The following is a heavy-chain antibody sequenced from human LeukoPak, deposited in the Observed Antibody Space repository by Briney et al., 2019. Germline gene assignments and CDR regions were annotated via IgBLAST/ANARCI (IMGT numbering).Heavy chain of an antibody. D-gene: IGHD6-19*01. CDR1: GGSINSGYY. J-gene: IGHJ5*02. CDR2: IYHSGST. CDR3: ARVQWLDNWFDP. V-gene: IGHV4-38-2*02. Sequence: PSETLSLTCTVSGGSINSGYYWGWIRQPPGKGLEWIGSIYHSGSTYYNPSLKSRVTISVDTSKNQFSLKLSSVTAADTAVYYCARVQWLDNWFDPWGQGTLVTVSS.